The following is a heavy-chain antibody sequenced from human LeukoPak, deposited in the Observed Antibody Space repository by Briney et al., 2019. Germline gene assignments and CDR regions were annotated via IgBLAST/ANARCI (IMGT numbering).Heavy chain of an antibody. CDR2: INTDGSRA. J-gene: IGHJ5*02. V-gene: IGHV3-74*01. CDR1: GFIFSGYW. CDR3: VRDRPHNWFDP. Sequence: GGSLRLSCAASGFIFSGYWMHWVRQAPGKGLVWVSGINTDGSRATYADSVKGRFTFSRDNAKNTLYLQMSSLRDEDTAVYYCVRDRPHNWFDPWGQGTLVTVSS.